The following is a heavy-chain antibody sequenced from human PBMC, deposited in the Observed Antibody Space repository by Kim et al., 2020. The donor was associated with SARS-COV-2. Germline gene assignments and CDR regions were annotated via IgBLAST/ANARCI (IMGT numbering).Heavy chain of an antibody. D-gene: IGHD4-17*01. CDR3: GLYGDYAKFDY. V-gene: IGHV4-39*01. CDR2: T. Sequence: TYHNPSLKSRVTISVDTSKNPFSLKLSSVTAADTAVYYCGLYGDYAKFDYWGQGTLVTVSS. J-gene: IGHJ4*02.